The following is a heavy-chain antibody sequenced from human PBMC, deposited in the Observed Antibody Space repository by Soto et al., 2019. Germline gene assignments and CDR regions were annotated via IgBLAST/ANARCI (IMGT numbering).Heavy chain of an antibody. CDR1: GGSISSSSYY. CDR3: ATLPWAATTYYYYYYMYV. CDR2: IYYSGST. V-gene: IGHV4-39*01. J-gene: IGHJ6*03. Sequence: SETLSLTCTVSGGSISSSSYYWGWIRQPPGKGLEWIGSIYYSGSTYYNPSLKSRVTISVDTSKNQFSLKLSSVTAADTAVYYCATLPWAATTYYYYYYMYVWGKGTTVTVSS. D-gene: IGHD4-17*01.